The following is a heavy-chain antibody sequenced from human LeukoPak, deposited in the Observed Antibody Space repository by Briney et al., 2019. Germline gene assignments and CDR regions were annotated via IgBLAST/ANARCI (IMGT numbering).Heavy chain of an antibody. CDR1: GVSISSYY. V-gene: IGHV4-59*01. CDR3: ARSRAYDYHFDN. D-gene: IGHD5-12*01. J-gene: IGHJ4*02. Sequence: NPSETLSLTCTASGVSISSYYWSWIRQSPGKGLEWIGYISYSGSTNYNPSLKSRVTISVDTSKNQFSLKLTSVTAADTAVYYCARSRAYDYHFDNWGQGTLVTVSS. CDR2: ISYSGST.